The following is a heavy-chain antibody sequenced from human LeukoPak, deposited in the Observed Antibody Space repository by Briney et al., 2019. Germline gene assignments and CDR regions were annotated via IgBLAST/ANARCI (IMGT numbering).Heavy chain of an antibody. J-gene: IGHJ4*02. CDR1: GFTFSSYW. CDR3: ARDLYYDILTGYYPTVFDY. CDR2: IKQDGSEK. D-gene: IGHD3-9*01. V-gene: IGHV3-7*01. Sequence: QPGGSLRLSCAASGFTFSSYWMSWVRQAPGKGLEWVANIKQDGSEKYYVDSVKGRFTTSRDNAKNSLYLQMNSLRAEDTAVYYCARDLYYDILTGYYPTVFDYWGQGTLVTVSS.